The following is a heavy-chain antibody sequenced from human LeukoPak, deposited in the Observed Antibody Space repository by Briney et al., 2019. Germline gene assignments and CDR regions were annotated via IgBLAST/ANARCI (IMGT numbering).Heavy chain of an antibody. D-gene: IGHD1-26*01. V-gene: IGHV1-18*01. CDR2: ISVYNSNT. Sequence: ASVKVSCKASGYTFTSYDINWVRQAPGQGLEWMGWISVYNSNTDYAQKFQGRVTMTTDTSTSTAYMELRSLRSDDTAVYYCARDRYSWGPYYYYYMDVWGKGTTVTVSS. J-gene: IGHJ6*03. CDR1: GYTFTSYD. CDR3: ARDRYSWGPYYYYYMDV.